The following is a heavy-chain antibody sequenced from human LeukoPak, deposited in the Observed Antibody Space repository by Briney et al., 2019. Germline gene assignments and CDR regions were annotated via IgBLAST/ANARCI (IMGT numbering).Heavy chain of an antibody. CDR2: ISSSGST. CDR3: ARRSCSGGSCYSISWFDP. Sequence: PSETLSLTCTVSGGSISSYYWSWIRQPAGKGLEWIGRISSSGSTYYSPSLKSRVTMSVDTSKNQFSLKLSSVTAADTAVYYCARRSCSGGSCYSISWFDPWGQGTLVTVSS. J-gene: IGHJ5*02. D-gene: IGHD2-15*01. V-gene: IGHV4-4*07. CDR1: GGSISSYY.